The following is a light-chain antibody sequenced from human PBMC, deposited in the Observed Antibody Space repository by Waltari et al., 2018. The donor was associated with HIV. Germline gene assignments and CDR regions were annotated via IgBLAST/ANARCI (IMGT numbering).Light chain of an antibody. J-gene: IGKJ2*01. Sequence: IVMNQSPLSLLVTPGEPASISCRSSQRLLHSNGYNYLYCYLQKPGQSPQLLIYLGSNRAAGVPDRFSGSGSGTDFTLKISRVEAEDVGVYYCMQALQTPYTFGQGTKLEIK. CDR2: LGS. CDR1: QRLLHSNGYNY. V-gene: IGKV2-28*01. CDR3: MQALQTPYT.